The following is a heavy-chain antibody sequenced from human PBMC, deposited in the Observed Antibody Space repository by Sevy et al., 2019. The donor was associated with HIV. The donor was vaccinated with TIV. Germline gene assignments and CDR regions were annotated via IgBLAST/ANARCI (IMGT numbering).Heavy chain of an antibody. CDR2: ISGSGGSGDKS. Sequence: GGSLRLSCAASGFTFSSYAMNWVRQAPGKGLEWVSGISGSGGSGDKSNYADSVKGRFTISRDDSKNSLYLQLNSLRAEDTAIYYCARKYDSSGYFDYWGQGTLVTVSS. J-gene: IGHJ4*02. D-gene: IGHD3-22*01. CDR3: ARKYDSSGYFDY. CDR1: GFTFSSYA. V-gene: IGHV3-23*01.